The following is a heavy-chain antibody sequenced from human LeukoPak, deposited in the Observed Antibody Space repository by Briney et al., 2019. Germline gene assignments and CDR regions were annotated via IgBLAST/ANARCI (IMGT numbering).Heavy chain of an antibody. V-gene: IGHV7-4-1*02. CDR3: AREVLRFDY. Sequence: ASVKVSCKSSGYSFTSYSITWVRQAPGQGLEWVGWVNANTGNPTYAQGFTGRFVFSLDTSVSTAYLQISSLKAEDTAVYYCAREVLRFDYWGQGTLVTVSS. CDR1: GYSFTSYS. CDR2: VNANTGNP. J-gene: IGHJ4*02.